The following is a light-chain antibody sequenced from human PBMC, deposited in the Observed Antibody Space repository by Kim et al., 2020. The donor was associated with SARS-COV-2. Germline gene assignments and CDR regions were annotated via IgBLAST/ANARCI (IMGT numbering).Light chain of an antibody. J-gene: IGKJ5*01. V-gene: IGKV3-20*01. Sequence: EIVLTQSPHTLSLSPGERATLSCWASQSVSSTYLAWYQQKPGQAPRLLIYGASSRATGIPDRFSGSGSGTDFTLTISRLEPEDFAMYYCHQYDTSLRVTFGQGTRLE. CDR3: HQYDTSLRVT. CDR1: QSVSSTY. CDR2: GAS.